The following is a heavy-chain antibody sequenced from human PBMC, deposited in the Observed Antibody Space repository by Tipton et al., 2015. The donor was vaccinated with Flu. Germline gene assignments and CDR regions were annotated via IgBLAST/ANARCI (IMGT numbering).Heavy chain of an antibody. CDR3: ARRDYSNYVSDPKSWFDP. CDR1: GDSIGSDYY. Sequence: LRLSCSVSGDSIGSDYYWAWIRQPPGKGLEWIGTVSRTGSTIYNPSLKSRVTISIDTSKNQFSLNMRSVTAADMAVYYCARRDYSNYVSDPKSWFDPWGPGNPGRRLL. D-gene: IGHD4-11*01. J-gene: IGHJ5*02. V-gene: IGHV4-38-2*01. CDR2: VSRTGST.